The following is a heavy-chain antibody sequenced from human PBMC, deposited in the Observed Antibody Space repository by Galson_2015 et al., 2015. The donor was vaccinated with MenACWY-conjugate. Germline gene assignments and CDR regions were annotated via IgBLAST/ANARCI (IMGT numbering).Heavy chain of an antibody. CDR1: GYTFTGYY. Sequence: SVKVSCKASGYTFTGYYMHWVRQAPGQGLGWMGWINPNSGGTNCTQKFQGWVTLTRDTSISTVYMELSRLRSDDTAVYYCARGPMYYDFWSGYGMDVWGLGTTVTVSS. V-gene: IGHV1-2*04. J-gene: IGHJ6*02. CDR2: INPNSGGT. D-gene: IGHD3-3*01. CDR3: ARGPMYYDFWSGYGMDV.